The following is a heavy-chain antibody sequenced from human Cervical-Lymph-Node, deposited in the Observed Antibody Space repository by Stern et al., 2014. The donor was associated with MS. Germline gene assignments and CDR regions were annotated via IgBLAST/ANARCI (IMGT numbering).Heavy chain of an antibody. V-gene: IGHV4-4*02. CDR3: ASRTLTFPYYFDS. CDR1: GGSILRTDW. J-gene: IGHJ4*02. CDR2: VYHSGYA. Sequence: QLQLQESGPGLVKPSGTLSLTCAVSGGSILRTDWWSWVRQPPGKGLEWIGEVYHSGYANYNPSLKNLVTISVDKSKNQFSLTLTSVTAADTALYYCASRTLTFPYYFDSWGQGTLVTVSS. D-gene: IGHD3-9*01.